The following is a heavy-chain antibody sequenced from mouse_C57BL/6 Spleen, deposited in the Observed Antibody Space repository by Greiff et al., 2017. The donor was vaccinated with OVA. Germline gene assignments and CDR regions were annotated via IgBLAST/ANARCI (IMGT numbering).Heavy chain of an antibody. J-gene: IGHJ4*01. V-gene: IGHV1-69*01. CDR2: IDPSDSYT. CDR3: ARYGSYAMDY. Sequence: VQLQQPGAELVMPGASVKLSCKASGYTFTSYWMHWVKQRPGQGLEWIGEIDPSDSYTNYNQKFKGKSTLTVDKSSSTAYMQLSSLTSADSAVYYCARYGSYAMDYWGQGTSVTVSS. D-gene: IGHD2-1*01. CDR1: GYTFTSYW.